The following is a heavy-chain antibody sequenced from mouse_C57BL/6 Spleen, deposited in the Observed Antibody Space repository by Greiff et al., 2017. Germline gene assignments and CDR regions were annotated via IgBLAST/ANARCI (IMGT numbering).Heavy chain of an antibody. CDR1: GFTFSSYG. Sequence: EVNVVESGGDLVKPGGSLKLSCAASGFTFSSYGMSWVRQTPDKRLEWVATISSGGSYTYYPDSVKGRFTISRDNAKNTLYLQMSSLKSEDTAMYYCARHSHTTVVAKDWYFDVWGTGTTVTVSS. D-gene: IGHD1-1*01. V-gene: IGHV5-6*01. CDR3: ARHSHTTVVAKDWYFDV. CDR2: ISSGGSYT. J-gene: IGHJ1*03.